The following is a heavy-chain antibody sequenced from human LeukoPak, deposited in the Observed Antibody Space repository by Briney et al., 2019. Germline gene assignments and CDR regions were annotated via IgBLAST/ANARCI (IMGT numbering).Heavy chain of an antibody. CDR2: IYYSGST. CDR1: GGSISSGGYY. J-gene: IGHJ4*02. D-gene: IGHD3-10*01. CDR3: AVGYYGSGTPFDY. V-gene: IGHV4-31*03. Sequence: PSETLSLTCTVSGGSISSGGYYWSWIRQHPGKGLEWIGYIYYSGSTYYNPSLKSRVTISVDTSKNQFSLKLSSVTAADTAVYYCAVGYYGSGTPFDYWGQGILVTVSS.